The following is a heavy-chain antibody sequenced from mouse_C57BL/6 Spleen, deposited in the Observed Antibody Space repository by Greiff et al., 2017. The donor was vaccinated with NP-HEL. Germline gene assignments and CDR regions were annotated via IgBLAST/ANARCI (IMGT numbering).Heavy chain of an antibody. Sequence: EVQVVESGGDLVKPGGSLKLSCAASGFTFSSYGMSWVRQTPDKRLEWVATISSGGSYTYYPDSLKGRFTISRDNAKNTLYLQMSSLKSEDTAMYYCARHEGLPAWFAYWGQGTLVTVSA. CDR3: ARHEGLPAWFAY. V-gene: IGHV5-6*01. CDR2: ISSGGSYT. J-gene: IGHJ3*01. D-gene: IGHD2-2*01. CDR1: GFTFSSYG.